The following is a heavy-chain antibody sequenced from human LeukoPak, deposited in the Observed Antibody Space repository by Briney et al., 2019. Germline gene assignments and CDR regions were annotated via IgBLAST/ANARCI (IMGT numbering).Heavy chain of an antibody. Sequence: GGSLRLSCAASGFTFSSYAMSWVREAPGKGLEWVSAISGSGGSTYYADSVKGRFTISRDNSKNTLYLQMNSLRAEDTAVYYCAAPIAVAGTFGHWGQGTLVTVSS. CDR3: AAPIAVAGTFGH. D-gene: IGHD6-19*01. CDR2: ISGSGGST. J-gene: IGHJ4*02. CDR1: GFTFSSYA. V-gene: IGHV3-23*01.